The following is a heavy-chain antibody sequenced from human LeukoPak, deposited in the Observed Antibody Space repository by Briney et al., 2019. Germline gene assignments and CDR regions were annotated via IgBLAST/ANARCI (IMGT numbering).Heavy chain of an antibody. Sequence: ASVKVSCKVSGYTLTELSMHWVRQAPGNGLEWMGGFDPEDGETIYAQKSQGRVTMTEDTSTDTAYMELSSLRSEDTAVYYCATIPYGDYGSYYFDYWGQGTLVTVSS. CDR2: FDPEDGET. J-gene: IGHJ4*02. CDR3: ATIPYGDYGSYYFDY. D-gene: IGHD4-17*01. V-gene: IGHV1-24*01. CDR1: GYTLTELS.